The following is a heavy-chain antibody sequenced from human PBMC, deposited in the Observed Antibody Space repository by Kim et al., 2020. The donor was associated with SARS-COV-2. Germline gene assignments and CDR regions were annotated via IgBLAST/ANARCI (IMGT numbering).Heavy chain of an antibody. Sequence: GGSLRLSCAASGFTFSSYAMSWVRQAPGKGLDWVSAISAGGGSTYYADSVKGRFTISRDNSKNTLYLQMNSLRAEDTAVYYCATDVSRIRIFGVVTWGGTDVWGQGTTVTVSS. D-gene: IGHD3-3*01. CDR2: ISAGGGST. V-gene: IGHV3-23*01. J-gene: IGHJ6*02. CDR1: GFTFSSYA. CDR3: ATDVSRIRIFGVVTWGGTDV.